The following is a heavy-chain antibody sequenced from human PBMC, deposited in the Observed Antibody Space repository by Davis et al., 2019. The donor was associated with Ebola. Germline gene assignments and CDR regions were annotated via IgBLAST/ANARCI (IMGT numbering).Heavy chain of an antibody. D-gene: IGHD4-17*01. CDR2: IYYSGST. CDR1: GGSVSSGSYY. CDR3: ARDNGDYYFDY. V-gene: IGHV4-61*01. J-gene: IGHJ4*02. Sequence: MPSETLSLTCTVSGGSVSSGSYYWSWIRQPPGKGLEWIGYIYYSGSTNYNPSLKSRVTISVDTSKNQFSLKLSSVTAADTAVYYCARDNGDYYFDYWGQGTLVTVSS.